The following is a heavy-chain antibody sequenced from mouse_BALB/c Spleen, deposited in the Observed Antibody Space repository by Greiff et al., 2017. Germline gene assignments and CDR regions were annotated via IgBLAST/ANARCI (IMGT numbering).Heavy chain of an antibody. CDR3: TRGGYYYGSSYGYFDY. CDR2: INPSNGRT. Sequence: QVQLQQPGAELVKPGASVKLSCKASGYTFTSYWMHWVKQRPGQGLEWIGEINPSNGRTNYNEKFKSKATLTVDKSSSTAYMQLSSLTSEDSAVYYCTRGGYYYGSSYGYFDYWGQGTTLTVSS. CDR1: GYTFTSYW. V-gene: IGHV1S81*02. D-gene: IGHD1-1*01. J-gene: IGHJ2*01.